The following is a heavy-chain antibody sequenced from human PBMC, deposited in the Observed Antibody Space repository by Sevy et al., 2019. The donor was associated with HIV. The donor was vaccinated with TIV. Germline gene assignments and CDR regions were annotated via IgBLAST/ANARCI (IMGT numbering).Heavy chain of an antibody. V-gene: IGHV3-9*01. CDR3: ARYGGDSGYDSCSGGSCYSGRAGMDV. Sequence: GGSLRLSCAASGFTFDDYAMHWVRQAPGKGLEGVSGISWNSGSIGNADPVKGRFTISRNNAKHSLYLQMNSLRAEDTALYYCARYGGDSGYDSCSGGSCYSGRAGMDVWGQWTTVTVSS. D-gene: IGHD2-15*01. CDR2: ISWNSGSI. J-gene: IGHJ6*02. CDR1: GFTFDDYA.